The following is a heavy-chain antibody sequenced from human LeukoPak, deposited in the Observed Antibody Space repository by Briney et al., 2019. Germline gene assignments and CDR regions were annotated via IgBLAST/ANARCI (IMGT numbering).Heavy chain of an antibody. D-gene: IGHD3-10*01. V-gene: IGHV3-7*01. CDR3: ARDHFIRGELLDY. Sequence: PGGSLRLSCAASGFTFSSYWMNWVRQAPGKGLEWVGKKKEDGSEKYYVDSVKGRLTISRDNAKNSTDLQMNSLRAEDTAVYYCARDHFIRGELLDYWGQGTLVTVSS. CDR2: KKEDGSEK. J-gene: IGHJ4*02. CDR1: GFTFSSYW.